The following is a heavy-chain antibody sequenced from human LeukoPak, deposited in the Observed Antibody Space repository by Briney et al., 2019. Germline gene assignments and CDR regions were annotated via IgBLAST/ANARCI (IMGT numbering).Heavy chain of an antibody. CDR2: IYTSGST. CDR1: GGSISSYY. CDR3: ARRRYTFGGVIVASFDY. D-gene: IGHD3-16*02. V-gene: IGHV4-4*07. Sequence: SETLSLTCTVSGGSISSYYWSWIRQPAGKGLEWIGRIYTSGSTNYNPSLKSRVTMSVDTSKNQFSLKLSSVTAADTAVYYCARRRYTFGGVIVASFDYWGQGTLVTVSS. J-gene: IGHJ4*02.